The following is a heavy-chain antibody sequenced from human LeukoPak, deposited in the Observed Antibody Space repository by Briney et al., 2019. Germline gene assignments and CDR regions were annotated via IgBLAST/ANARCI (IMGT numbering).Heavy chain of an antibody. D-gene: IGHD2-15*01. Sequence: KDGESLKISCKGSGYSFTTYWIGWVRQMPGKGLEWMGIIYPGDSDTRYSPSFQGQVTISADKSINTAYLQWSSLKASDTAMYYCTRRGEAATYYFDYWGQGTLVTVSS. J-gene: IGHJ4*02. V-gene: IGHV5-51*01. CDR1: GYSFTTYW. CDR3: TRRGEAATYYFDY. CDR2: IYPGDSDT.